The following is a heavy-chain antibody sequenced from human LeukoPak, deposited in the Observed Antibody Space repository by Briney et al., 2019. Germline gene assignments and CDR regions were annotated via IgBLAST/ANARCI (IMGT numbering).Heavy chain of an antibody. CDR2: IRYDGSNT. CDR3: AKDLDSSGYEYYFDY. CDR1: GFIFSSYG. V-gene: IGHV3-30*02. J-gene: IGHJ4*02. D-gene: IGHD3-22*01. Sequence: GGSLRLSCAASGFIFSSYGMHWVRQAPGKGLEWVAFIRYDGSNTYYADSVKGRFTISRDNSKNTLYLQMNSLRAEDTAVYCCAKDLDSSGYEYYFDYWGQGTLVTVSS.